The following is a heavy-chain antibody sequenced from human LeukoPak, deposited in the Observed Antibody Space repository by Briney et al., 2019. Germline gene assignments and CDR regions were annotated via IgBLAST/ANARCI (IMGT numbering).Heavy chain of an antibody. Sequence: SETLSLTCTVSGGSISSYYWSWIRQPPGKGLEWIGYIYYSGSTNYNPSLKSRVTISVDTSKNQFSLKLSSVTATDTAVYYCARVGYCYDSSGYYYFDYWGQGTLVTVSS. CDR1: GGSISSYY. J-gene: IGHJ4*02. D-gene: IGHD3-22*01. CDR2: IYYSGST. V-gene: IGHV4-59*01. CDR3: ARVGYCYDSSGYYYFDY.